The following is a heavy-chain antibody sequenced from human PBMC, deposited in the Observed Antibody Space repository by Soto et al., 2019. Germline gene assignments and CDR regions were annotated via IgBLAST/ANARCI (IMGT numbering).Heavy chain of an antibody. CDR1: GGSISSGGYS. Sequence: SETLSLTCAVSGGSISSGGYSWSWIRQPPGKGLEWIGYIYHSGSTYYNPSLKSRVTISVDRSKNQFSLKLTSVTAVDTAVYYCARREIQGPIHYWGQGTLVTVSS. CDR3: ARREIQGPIHY. CDR2: IYHSGST. V-gene: IGHV4-30-2*01. J-gene: IGHJ4*02. D-gene: IGHD2-21*01.